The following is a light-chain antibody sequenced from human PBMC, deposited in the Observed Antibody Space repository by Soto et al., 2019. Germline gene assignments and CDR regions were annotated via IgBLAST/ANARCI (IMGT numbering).Light chain of an antibody. CDR2: GAS. V-gene: IGKV3-15*01. Sequence: EIVMTQSPDTLSVSPGDRATLSCRASQTVSTNLAWYQQKPGQAPRLLIYGASTRATGVPDRFSGSGSRTEFTITISSLQSEDFAVDYCQQYNSWPPLTFGQGTKVEIK. J-gene: IGKJ1*01. CDR1: QTVSTN. CDR3: QQYNSWPPLT.